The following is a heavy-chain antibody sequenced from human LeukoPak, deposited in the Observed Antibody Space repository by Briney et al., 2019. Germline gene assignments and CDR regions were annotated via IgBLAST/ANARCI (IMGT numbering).Heavy chain of an antibody. D-gene: IGHD6-13*01. CDR3: ARRNVYSSSWDYFDY. CDR2: IYYSGST. Sequence: SETLSLTCSVAGGSMSFYYWSWIRQPPGKGLEWIGYIYYSGSTNYNPSLKSRVTISVDTSKNQFSLKLSSVTAADTAVYYCARRNVYSSSWDYFDYWGQLTLVTVSS. V-gene: IGHV4-59*08. J-gene: IGHJ4*02. CDR1: GGSMSFYY.